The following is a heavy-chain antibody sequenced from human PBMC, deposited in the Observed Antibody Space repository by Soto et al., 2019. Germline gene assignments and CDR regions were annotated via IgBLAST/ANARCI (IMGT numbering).Heavy chain of an antibody. V-gene: IGHV5-51*01. CDR3: AKEVWSGPMDV. CDR1: GYSFTGYC. J-gene: IGHJ6*02. CDR2: IYPGDSNT. Sequence: ESLKISCKGYGYSFTGYCIGWVRRLPGKGLEWMGIIYPGDSNTRYSPSLQAQVTISVDKSISTAYLQWSSLKATDTARYYCAKEVWSGPMDVWGQGTTVTVSS. D-gene: IGHD3-3*01.